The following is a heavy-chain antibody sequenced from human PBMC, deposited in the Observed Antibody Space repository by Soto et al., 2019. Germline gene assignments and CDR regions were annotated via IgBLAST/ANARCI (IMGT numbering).Heavy chain of an antibody. CDR3: ARGNYGDYYFDY. CDR2: IYHSGST. Sequence: PSETLSLTCAVSGGSISSGGYSWSWIRQPPGKGLEWIGYIYHSGSTYYNPSLKSRVTISVYRSKNQFSLKLSSVTAADTAVYYCARGNYGDYYFDYWGQGTLVTVSS. D-gene: IGHD4-17*01. J-gene: IGHJ4*02. CDR1: GGSISSGGYS. V-gene: IGHV4-30-2*01.